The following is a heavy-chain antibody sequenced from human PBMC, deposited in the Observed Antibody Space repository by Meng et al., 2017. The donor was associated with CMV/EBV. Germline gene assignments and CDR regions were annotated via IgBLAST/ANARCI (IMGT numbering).Heavy chain of an antibody. CDR3: AKEYYYGSGSDAIYYYGMDV. V-gene: IGHV3-30*02. CDR2: IRYDGSNK. Sequence: GESLKMSCAASGFTFSSYGMHWVRQAPGKGLEWVAFIRYDGSNKYYADSVKGRFTISRDNSKNTLYLQMNSLRAEDTAVYYCAKEYYYGSGSDAIYYYGMDVWGQGTTVTVSS. CDR1: GFTFSSYG. D-gene: IGHD3-10*01. J-gene: IGHJ6*02.